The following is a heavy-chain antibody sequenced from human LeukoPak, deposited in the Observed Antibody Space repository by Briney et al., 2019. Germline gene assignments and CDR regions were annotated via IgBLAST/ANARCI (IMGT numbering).Heavy chain of an antibody. Sequence: ASVKVSCKVSGYTLTELSMHWVRQAPGKGLEWMGGFDPEDGETICAQKFQGRVTMTKDTSTDTAYMELSSLRSEDTAVYYCATVFFRGLLTRYYYYYGMDVWGQGTTVTVSS. D-gene: IGHD1-26*01. CDR2: FDPEDGET. CDR1: GYTLTELS. CDR3: ATVFFRGLLTRYYYYYGMDV. J-gene: IGHJ6*02. V-gene: IGHV1-24*01.